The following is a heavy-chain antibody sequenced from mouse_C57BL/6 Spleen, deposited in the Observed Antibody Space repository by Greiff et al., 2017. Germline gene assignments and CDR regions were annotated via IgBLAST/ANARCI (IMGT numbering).Heavy chain of an antibody. Sequence: VKLQQSGAELVRPGASVTLSCKASGYTFTDYEMHWVKQTPVHGLEWIGAIDPETGGTAYNQKFKGKAILTADKSSSTAYMELRSLTSDDSSVYYCSARAYSYAFAYWVQGTLVTVSA. V-gene: IGHV1-15*01. CDR3: SARAYSYAFAY. D-gene: IGHD2-12*01. CDR1: GYTFTDYE. CDR2: IDPETGGT. J-gene: IGHJ3*01.